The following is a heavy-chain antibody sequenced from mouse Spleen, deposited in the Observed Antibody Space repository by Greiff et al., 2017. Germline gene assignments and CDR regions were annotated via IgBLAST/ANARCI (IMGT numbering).Heavy chain of an antibody. CDR3: ARRGRWGAMDY. D-gene: IGHD1-1*01. CDR1: GYTFTSYW. J-gene: IGHJ4*01. Sequence: QVQLQQPGAELVRPGTSVKLSCKASGYTFTSYWMHWVKQRPGQGLEWIGVIDPSDSYTNYNQKFKGKATLTVDTSSSTAYMQLSSLTSEDSAVYYCARRGRWGAMDYWGQGTSVTVSS. V-gene: IGHV1-59*01. CDR2: IDPSDSYT.